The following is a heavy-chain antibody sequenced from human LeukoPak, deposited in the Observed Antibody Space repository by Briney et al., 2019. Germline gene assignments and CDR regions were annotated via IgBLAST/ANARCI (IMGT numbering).Heavy chain of an antibody. CDR2: IGIDSGNT. CDR3: ARDHNYAFDN. D-gene: IGHD1-1*01. Sequence: GGSLRLSCTASGFPFNDYSMNWVRQAPGKGLEWISYIGIDSGNTKYANSVKGRFTISADNAKNSLSLQMNSLRVEDTAVYYCARDHNYAFDNWGQGTLVSVSS. J-gene: IGHJ4*02. V-gene: IGHV3-48*04. CDR1: GFPFNDYS.